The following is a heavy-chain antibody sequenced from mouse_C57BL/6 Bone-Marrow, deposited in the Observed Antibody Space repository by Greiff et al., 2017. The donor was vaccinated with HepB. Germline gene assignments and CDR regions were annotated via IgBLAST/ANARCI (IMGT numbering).Heavy chain of an antibody. CDR3: ATNYYGSSYAMDY. Sequence: EVQLQQSGPELVKPGASVKISCKASGYTFTDYYMNWVKQSHGKSLEWIGDINPNNGGTSYNQKFKVKATLTVDKSSSTAYMELRSLTSEDSAVYYCATNYYGSSYAMDYWGQGTSVTVSS. J-gene: IGHJ4*01. D-gene: IGHD1-1*01. CDR1: GYTFTDYY. V-gene: IGHV1-26*01. CDR2: INPNNGGT.